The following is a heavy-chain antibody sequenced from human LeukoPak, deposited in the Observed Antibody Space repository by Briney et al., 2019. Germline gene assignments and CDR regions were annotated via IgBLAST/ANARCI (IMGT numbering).Heavy chain of an antibody. CDR2: IRGNGANT. V-gene: IGHV3-23*01. CDR1: GFAFSTYW. J-gene: IGHJ4*02. D-gene: IGHD7-27*01. Sequence: GGSLRLSCAASGFAFSTYWMNWVRQAPGKGLEWVSGIRGNGANTYYADSVKGRFAISRDTSNTVYLQMNSLRAEDTAVYFFARRRLGNGAGRYYFDYWGQGTLVTVSS. CDR3: ARRRLGNGAGRYYFDY.